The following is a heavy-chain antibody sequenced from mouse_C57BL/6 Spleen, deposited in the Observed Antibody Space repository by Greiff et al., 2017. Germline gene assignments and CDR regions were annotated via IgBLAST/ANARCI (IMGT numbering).Heavy chain of an antibody. D-gene: IGHD2-3*01. CDR1: GFNIKDYY. J-gene: IGHJ4*01. CDR2: IDPADGDT. CDR3: TTRDGYYHYAMDY. Sequence: EVQLQQSGAALVRPGASVKLSCTASGFNIKDYYMHWVKQRPEQGLEWIGRIDPADGDTEYAPKFQGKATMTADTSSNTAYLQLSSLTSEDTAVYYCTTRDGYYHYAMDYWGQGTSVTVSS. V-gene: IGHV14-1*01.